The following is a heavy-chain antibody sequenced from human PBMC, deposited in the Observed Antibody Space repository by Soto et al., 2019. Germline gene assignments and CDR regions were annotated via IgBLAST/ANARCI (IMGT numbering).Heavy chain of an antibody. CDR1: GGSISSYY. J-gene: IGHJ6*03. V-gene: IGHV4-59*01. Sequence: QVQLQESGPGLVKPSETLSLTCTVSGGSISSYYWSWIRQPPGKGLEWIGYIYYSGSTNYNPSLKSRVTISVDTSKNQFSLKLSSVTAADTAVYYCARVRGPSSRYYYYYMDVWGKGTTVTVSS. CDR3: ARVRGPSSRYYYYYMDV. CDR2: IYYSGST.